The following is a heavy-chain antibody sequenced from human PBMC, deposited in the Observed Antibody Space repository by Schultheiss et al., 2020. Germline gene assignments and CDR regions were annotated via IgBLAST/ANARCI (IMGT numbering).Heavy chain of an antibody. CDR1: GFTFSSYW. CDR3: ARDVGFCGGTSCFPSFQH. CDR2: INSDGSST. Sequence: GGSLRLSCAASGFTFSSYWMHWVRQAPGKGLVWVSRINSDGSSTSYADSVKGRFTISRDNSRNLLHLQMISLRSEDTAIYYCARDVGFCGGTSCFPSFQHWGQGTLVTVSS. V-gene: IGHV3-74*01. J-gene: IGHJ1*01. D-gene: IGHD2-21*01.